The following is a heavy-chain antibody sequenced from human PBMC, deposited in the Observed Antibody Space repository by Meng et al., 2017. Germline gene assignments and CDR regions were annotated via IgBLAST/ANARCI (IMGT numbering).Heavy chain of an antibody. Sequence: QVQLVQSGAGGKKPGAYVKVSCKASGYTFTSYGISWVRQAPGQGLEWMGWISAYNGNTNYAQKLQGRVTMTTDTSTSTAYMELRSLRSDDTAVYYCARDLKRDHHLGEGGYWGQGTLVTVSS. D-gene: IGHD3-16*01. J-gene: IGHJ4*02. CDR3: ARDLKRDHHLGEGGY. CDR1: GYTFTSYG. V-gene: IGHV1-18*01. CDR2: ISAYNGNT.